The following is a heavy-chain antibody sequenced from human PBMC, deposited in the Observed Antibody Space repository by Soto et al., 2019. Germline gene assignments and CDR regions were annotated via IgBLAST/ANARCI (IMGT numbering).Heavy chain of an antibody. CDR1: GGSISSGGYS. CDR2: IYYSGST. V-gene: IGHV4-31*03. J-gene: IGHJ6*02. Sequence: SYTLSLTSTVSGGSISSGGYSWTWIRQHPGKGLEWIGYIYYSGSTYYNPSLKSRVTISVDTSKNQFSLKLSSVTAADTAVYYCARDSGHVHGMDVWGQGTTVTVSS. CDR3: ARDSGHVHGMDV.